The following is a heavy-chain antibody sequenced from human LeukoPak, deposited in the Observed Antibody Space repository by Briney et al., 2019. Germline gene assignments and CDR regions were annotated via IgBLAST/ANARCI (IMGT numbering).Heavy chain of an antibody. J-gene: IGHJ4*02. D-gene: IGHD5-24*01. Sequence: PSETLSLTCTVSGGSMSSYYWSWIRQPPGKGLEWIGYIYYSGGTNYSPSLKSRVTISVDTSKNQFSLKLSSVTAADTAVYYCAGLGGHRDGYSFDSWGQGTLVTVSS. V-gene: IGHV4-59*08. CDR2: IYYSGGT. CDR1: GGSMSSYY. CDR3: AGLGGHRDGYSFDS.